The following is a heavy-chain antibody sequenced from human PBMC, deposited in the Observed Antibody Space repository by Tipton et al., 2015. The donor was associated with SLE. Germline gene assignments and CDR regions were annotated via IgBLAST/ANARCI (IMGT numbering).Heavy chain of an antibody. CDR2: ISYDATNK. J-gene: IGHJ4*02. D-gene: IGHD4-23*01. V-gene: IGHV3-30*04. Sequence: QVQLVQSGGGVVQPGRSLRLSCAASGFTFSTYAMHWVRQAPGKGLEWVAVISYDATNKNYADSLKGRFTISRDNSKNTLYLQMNSLRAEDTAVYYCARDLPTTVVTPLDYWGQGTLVTVSS. CDR1: GFTFSTYA. CDR3: ARDLPTTVVTPLDY.